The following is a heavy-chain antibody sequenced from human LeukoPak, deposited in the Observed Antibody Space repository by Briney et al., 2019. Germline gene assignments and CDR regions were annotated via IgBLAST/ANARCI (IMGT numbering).Heavy chain of an antibody. D-gene: IGHD7-27*01. CDR1: GFSLSTSGMC. V-gene: IGHV2-70*11. CDR2: IDWDDDK. CDR3: ARISTGVTHWAFDY. Sequence: SGPALVNPTQTLTLTCTFSGFSLSTSGMCVNWIRQPPGKALEWLARIDWDDDKNYSTSLKTRLTISKDPSKNQVVFTMTNMDPVDTATYYCARISTGVTHWAFDYWGQGTLVTVSS. J-gene: IGHJ4*02.